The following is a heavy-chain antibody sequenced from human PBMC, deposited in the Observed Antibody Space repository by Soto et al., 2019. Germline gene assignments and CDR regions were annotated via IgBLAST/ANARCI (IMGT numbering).Heavy chain of an antibody. Sequence: QVQLVQSGAEVKKPGSSVKVSCKASGGTFSSYAISWVRQAPGQGLEWMGGIIPISGTANYAQKFPGRVTITADESTSTAYMALSRLRSEDTAVYYCARSQGSSTSLEIYYYYYYGMDVWGQGTTVTVSS. D-gene: IGHD2-2*01. V-gene: IGHV1-69*01. CDR2: IIPISGTA. CDR3: ARSQGSSTSLEIYYYYYYGMDV. CDR1: GGTFSSYA. J-gene: IGHJ6*02.